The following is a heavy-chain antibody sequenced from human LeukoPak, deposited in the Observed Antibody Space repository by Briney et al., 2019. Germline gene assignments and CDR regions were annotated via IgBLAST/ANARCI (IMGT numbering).Heavy chain of an antibody. V-gene: IGHV3-23*01. CDR2: ISGSGGST. Sequence: GGSLRLSCAASGFTFSSYAMSWVRQAPGKGLEWVSAISGSGGSTYYADSVKGRFTISRDNSKNTLYLQMNSLRAEDTAVYYCAKVVLGRWLQLKSYYFDYWGQGTLVTVSS. D-gene: IGHD5-24*01. CDR3: AKVVLGRWLQLKSYYFDY. CDR1: GFTFSSYA. J-gene: IGHJ4*02.